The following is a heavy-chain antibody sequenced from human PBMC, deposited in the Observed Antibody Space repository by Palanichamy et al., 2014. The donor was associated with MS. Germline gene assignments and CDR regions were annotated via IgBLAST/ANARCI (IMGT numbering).Heavy chain of an antibody. CDR3: AKRIYDSGGNYYAFPFDY. CDR2: SYDGRNK. Sequence: SYDGRNKEYADSVKGRFTIARDNFRKHTLYLEMNSLRAEDTAVYYCAKRIYDSGGNYYAFPFDYWGQGTLVTVSS. V-gene: IGHV3-30-3*02. J-gene: IGHJ4*02. D-gene: IGHD3-22*01.